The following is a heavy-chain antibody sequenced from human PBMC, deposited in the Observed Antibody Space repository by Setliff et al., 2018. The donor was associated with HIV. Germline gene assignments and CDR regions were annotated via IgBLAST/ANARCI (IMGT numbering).Heavy chain of an antibody. CDR3: ARDKYRSGSYYDYFDY. Sequence: AGESLKISCAASGFTFSDYYMSWIRQAPGKGLEWVSYISSTGGTIYYADSVKGRFTISRDNAKNSLYLQMNSLRAEDTAVYYCARDKYRSGSYYDYFDYWGQGTLVTVSS. D-gene: IGHD1-26*01. J-gene: IGHJ4*02. V-gene: IGHV3-11*04. CDR1: GFTFSDYY. CDR2: ISSTGGTI.